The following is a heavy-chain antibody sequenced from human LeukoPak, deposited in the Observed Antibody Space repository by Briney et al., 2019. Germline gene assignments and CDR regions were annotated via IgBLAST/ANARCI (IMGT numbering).Heavy chain of an antibody. Sequence: SETLSLTCTVSGGSISSGGYYWSWIRQHPGKGLEWTGYIYYSGSTNYNPSLKSRVTISVDTSKNQFSLRLSSVTAADTAVYYCARMLPAVAGRPFDYWGQGTLVTVSS. J-gene: IGHJ4*02. V-gene: IGHV4-61*08. D-gene: IGHD6-19*01. CDR1: GGSISSGGYY. CDR2: IYYSGST. CDR3: ARMLPAVAGRPFDY.